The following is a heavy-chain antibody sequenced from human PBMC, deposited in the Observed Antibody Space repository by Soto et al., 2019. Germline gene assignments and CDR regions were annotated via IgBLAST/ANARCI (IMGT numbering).Heavy chain of an antibody. CDR2: ISGHNGHT. J-gene: IGHJ4*02. CDR3: ARYQPYSTGYYYFDR. V-gene: IGHV1-18*01. CDR1: GYNFTTYG. Sequence: QVQLVQSGAEVKKPGASVKVSCKTSGYNFTTYGVSWVRQAPGQGLEWMGWISGHNGHTNYAQTLQGRVNMSTDTSTTTAYMELRSLRSVDTAVYYWARYQPYSTGYYYFDRWGQGTLAIVTS. D-gene: IGHD6-19*01.